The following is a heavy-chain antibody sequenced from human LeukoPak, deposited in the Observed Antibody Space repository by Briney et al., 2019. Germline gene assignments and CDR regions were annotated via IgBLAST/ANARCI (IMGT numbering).Heavy chain of an antibody. D-gene: IGHD7-27*01. CDR2: IYYSGST. CDR3: ARDSPWAYYYYYYMDV. V-gene: IGHV4-59*01. Sequence: PSETLSLTCTVSGGSISSYYWSWIRQPPGKGLEWIGYIYYSGSTNYNPSLKSRVTISVDTSKNQFSLKLSSVTAADTAVYYCARDSPWAYYYYYYMDVWGKGTTVTVSS. CDR1: GGSISSYY. J-gene: IGHJ6*03.